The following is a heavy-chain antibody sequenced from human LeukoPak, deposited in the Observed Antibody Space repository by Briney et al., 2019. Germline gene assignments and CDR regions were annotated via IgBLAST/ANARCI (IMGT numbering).Heavy chain of an antibody. D-gene: IGHD1-26*01. J-gene: IGHJ4*02. CDR2: INSDGSRI. CDR1: GFTFSSHW. V-gene: IGHV3-74*01. CDR3: ARDRGSTEFDY. Sequence: PGGSLRLSCAASGFTFSSHWMHWVRHAPGKGLVWVSRINSDGSRISYADSVKGRFTISRDNAKNTVYLQMNSLRAEDTAVYYCARDRGSTEFDYWGQGTLVTVSS.